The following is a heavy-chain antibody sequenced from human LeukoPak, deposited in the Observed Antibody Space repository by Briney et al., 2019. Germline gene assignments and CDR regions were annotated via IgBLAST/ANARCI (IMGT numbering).Heavy chain of an antibody. CDR2: ISYDGSNK. V-gene: IGHV3-30*03. Sequence: GGSLRLSCAASGFTFSTYGMHRVRQAPGKGLEWVAVISYDGSNKYYADSVKGRFTISRDNSKNTLYLQMNSLRAEDTAVYYCARRPGYPSFDYWGQGTLVTVSS. J-gene: IGHJ4*02. D-gene: IGHD2-15*01. CDR1: GFTFSTYG. CDR3: ARRPGYPSFDY.